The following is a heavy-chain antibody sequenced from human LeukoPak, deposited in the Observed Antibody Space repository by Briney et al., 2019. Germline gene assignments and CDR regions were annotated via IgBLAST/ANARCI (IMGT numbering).Heavy chain of an antibody. CDR3: ARDRDDGYDYIGYYYYYYYMDV. J-gene: IGHJ6*03. V-gene: IGHV3-7*01. CDR2: IKQDGSEK. Sequence: ETLSLTCTVSGGSISSYYWSWVRQAPGKGLEWVANIKQDGSEKYYVDSVKGRFTISRDNAKNSLYLQMNSLRAEDTAVYYCARDRDDGYDYIGYYYYYYYMDVWGKGTTVTVSS. D-gene: IGHD5-12*01. CDR1: GGSISSYY.